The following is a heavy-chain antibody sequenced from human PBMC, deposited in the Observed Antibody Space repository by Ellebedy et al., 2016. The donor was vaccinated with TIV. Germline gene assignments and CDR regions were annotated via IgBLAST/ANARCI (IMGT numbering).Heavy chain of an antibody. Sequence: GESLKISCAASGFTFSTYAMRCVRQAPATGLECISAISGRGESKYYTDSVKVRFSISRDSSKNTLYLQMDSLRADDTDVYYCAREGGSLHSKGAVFDYWGQGTLVTVSS. CDR2: ISGRGESK. D-gene: IGHD2-15*01. CDR3: AREGGSLHSKGAVFDY. V-gene: IGHV3-23*01. CDR1: GFTFSTYA. J-gene: IGHJ4*02.